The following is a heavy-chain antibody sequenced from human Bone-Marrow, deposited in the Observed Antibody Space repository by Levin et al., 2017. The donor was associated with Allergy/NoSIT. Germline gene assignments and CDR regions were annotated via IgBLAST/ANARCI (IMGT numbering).Heavy chain of an antibody. CDR2: IKQDGSEK. CDR3: ARKHCSGGSCYGRGWFDP. J-gene: IGHJ5*02. CDR1: GFTFSSYW. D-gene: IGHD2-15*01. V-gene: IGHV3-7*03. Sequence: GESLKISCAASGFTFSSYWMSWVRQAPGKGLEWVANIKQDGSEKYYVDSVKGRFTISRDNAKNSLYLQMNSLRAEDTAVYYCARKHCSGGSCYGRGWFDPWGQGTLVTVSS.